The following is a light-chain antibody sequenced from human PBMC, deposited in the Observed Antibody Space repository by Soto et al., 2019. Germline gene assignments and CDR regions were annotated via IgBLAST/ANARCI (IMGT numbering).Light chain of an antibody. J-gene: IGKJ1*01. V-gene: IGKV3-15*01. Sequence: EIVMTQSPATLSVSPGQRAPLSCRASQSVSTTVAWYHQKPGQAPRLLVYGASTRATGIPARFTGSGSGTEFILTITSLQSEDSAVYYCQEYNTWPWTFGQGTKVDIK. CDR3: QEYNTWPWT. CDR2: GAS. CDR1: QSVSTT.